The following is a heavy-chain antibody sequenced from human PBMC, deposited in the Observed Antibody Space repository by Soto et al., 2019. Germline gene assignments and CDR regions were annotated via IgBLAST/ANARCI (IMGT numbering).Heavy chain of an antibody. Sequence: SETLSLTCTVSGGSISSHSWSWIRQPPGKGLEWTGNIYFSGSTSYNPSLKSRVTISEHTSKNQFALNVTSVTAADTAVYYCARIHHLVRGGKYGMDVWGQGATVTVSS. V-gene: IGHV4-59*11. CDR2: IYFSGST. CDR1: GGSISSHS. D-gene: IGHD6-6*01. J-gene: IGHJ6*02. CDR3: ARIHHLVRGGKYGMDV.